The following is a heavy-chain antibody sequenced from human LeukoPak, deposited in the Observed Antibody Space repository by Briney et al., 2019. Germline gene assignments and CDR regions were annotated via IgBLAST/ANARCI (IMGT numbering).Heavy chain of an antibody. CDR3: AKDPIPHHYDDYVPFDY. CDR1: GFTFSWYA. Sequence: GGSLRPSCAASGFTFSWYAMSWVRQAPEKGLEWVSTISVSGGSTYYADSVKGRFTISRDDSRSTLYLQINSLRAEDTAVYYCAKDPIPHHYDDYVPFDYWGQGTLVTVSS. D-gene: IGHD4-17*01. V-gene: IGHV3-23*01. J-gene: IGHJ4*02. CDR2: ISVSGGST.